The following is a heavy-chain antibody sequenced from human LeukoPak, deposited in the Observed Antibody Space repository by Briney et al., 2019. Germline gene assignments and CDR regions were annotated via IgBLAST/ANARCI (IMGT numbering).Heavy chain of an antibody. Sequence: GGSLRLSCAASGFTFSGYWMSWFRQAPGKGLEWVANIKQDGREKYYVDSVKGRFTISRDNAKNSLYLQMNSLRAEDTAVYYCARDLKYSSSWYDYYYYGMDVWGQGTTVTVSS. D-gene: IGHD6-13*01. CDR1: GFTFSGYW. CDR2: IKQDGREK. CDR3: ARDLKYSSSWYDYYYYGMDV. V-gene: IGHV3-7*01. J-gene: IGHJ6*02.